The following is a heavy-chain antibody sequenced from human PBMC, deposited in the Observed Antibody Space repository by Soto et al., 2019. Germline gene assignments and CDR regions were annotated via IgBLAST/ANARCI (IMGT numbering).Heavy chain of an antibody. V-gene: IGHV4-39*01. J-gene: IGHJ4*02. CDR2: IYYSGST. D-gene: IGHD1-26*01. CDR1: GGSISSGGYY. Sequence: SETLSLTCTVAGGSISSGGYYWSWIRRHPGKGLEWVGYIYYSGSTYYNPSLKSRVTISVDTSKNQFSLKLSSVTAADTAVYYCTRHPHGTYFWFDYWGQGTLVTVSS. CDR3: TRHPHGTYFWFDY.